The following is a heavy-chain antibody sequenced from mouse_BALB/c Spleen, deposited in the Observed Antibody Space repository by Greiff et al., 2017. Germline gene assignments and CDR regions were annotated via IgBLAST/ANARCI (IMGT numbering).Heavy chain of an antibody. CDR2: IWAGGNT. D-gene: IGHD3-1*01. V-gene: IGHV2-9*02. CDR1: GFSLTSYG. J-gene: IGHJ4*01. CDR3: ARDRGAMDY. Sequence: QVQLQQSGPGLVAPSQSLSITCTVSGFSLTSYGVHWVRQPPGKGLECLGGIWAGGNTNYNSALMCRLSISKDNSKSQVFLKMNSLQTDDTAMYYCARDRGAMDYWGQGTSVTVSS.